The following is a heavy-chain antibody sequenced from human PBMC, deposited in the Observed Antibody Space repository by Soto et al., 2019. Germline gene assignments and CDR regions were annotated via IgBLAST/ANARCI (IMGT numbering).Heavy chain of an antibody. J-gene: IGHJ6*03. Sequence: QVQLQQWGAGLLKPSETLSLTCAVYGGSFSGYQWTWIRQTPGKGLEWSGEINDTGNINYNPSRKSRVAVFIDTPKKQISLKLSSVTGADTAVYYCARGLILWFGELSRRGGYYDYMDVWGKGTTVTVSS. V-gene: IGHV4-34*01. D-gene: IGHD3-10*01. CDR1: GGSFSGYQ. CDR3: ARGLILWFGELSRRGGYYDYMDV. CDR2: INDTGNI.